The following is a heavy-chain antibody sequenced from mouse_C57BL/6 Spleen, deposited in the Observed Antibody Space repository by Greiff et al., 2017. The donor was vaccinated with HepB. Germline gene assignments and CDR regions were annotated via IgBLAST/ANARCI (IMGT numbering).Heavy chain of an antibody. CDR3: ARPYYGSSRAWFAY. V-gene: IGHV5-17*01. D-gene: IGHD1-1*01. Sequence: EVKLVESGGGLVKPGGSLKLSCAASGFTFSDYGMHWVRQAPEKGLEWVAYISSGSSTIYYADTVKGRFTISRDNAKNTLFLQMTSLRSEDTAMYYCARPYYGSSRAWFAYWGQGTLVTVSA. CDR1: GFTFSDYG. J-gene: IGHJ3*01. CDR2: ISSGSSTI.